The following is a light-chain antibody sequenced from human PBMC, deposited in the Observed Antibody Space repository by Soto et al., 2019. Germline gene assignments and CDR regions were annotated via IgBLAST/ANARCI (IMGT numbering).Light chain of an antibody. V-gene: IGKV1-5*03. CDR1: QSIGIW. CDR2: TAS. J-gene: IGKJ1*01. Sequence: IQMTQSPSTVSASVGDRVAITCRASQSIGIWLAWYQQKPGKAPRFLIYTASTLLGGVPSRFSGSGSGTEFTLTISSLQPDDFATYYCQQYSDYSWTFGQGNKVEIK. CDR3: QQYSDYSWT.